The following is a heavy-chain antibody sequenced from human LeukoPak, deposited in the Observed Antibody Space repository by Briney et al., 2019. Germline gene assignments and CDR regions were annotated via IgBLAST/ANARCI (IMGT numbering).Heavy chain of an antibody. D-gene: IGHD3-10*01. CDR2: INPNSGGT. V-gene: IGHV1-2*02. CDR3: ARELTSGSDAFDI. CDR1: GYTFTCYY. Sequence: ASVKVSCKASGYTFTCYYMHWVRQAPGQGLEWMGWINPNSGGTNYAQKFQGRVTMTRDTSISTAYMELSRLRSDDTAVYYCARELTSGSDAFDIWGQGTMVTVSS. J-gene: IGHJ3*02.